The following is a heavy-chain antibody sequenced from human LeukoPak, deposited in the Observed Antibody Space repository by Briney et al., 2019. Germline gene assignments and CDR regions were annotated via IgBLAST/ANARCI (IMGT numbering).Heavy chain of an antibody. CDR1: GFTFSSYS. Sequence: GGSLGLSCAASGFTFSSYSMNWVRQAPGKGLEWVSSISSSNSYIYYADSVKGRFTISRDNAKNSLYLQMNSLRAEDTAVYYCARDGGQTYDYWGQGTLVTVSS. D-gene: IGHD3-16*01. J-gene: IGHJ4*02. CDR2: ISSSNSYI. V-gene: IGHV3-21*01. CDR3: ARDGGQTYDY.